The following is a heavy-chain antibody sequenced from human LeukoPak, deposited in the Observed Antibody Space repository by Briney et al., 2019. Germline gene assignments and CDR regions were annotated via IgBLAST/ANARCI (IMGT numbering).Heavy chain of an antibody. CDR3: ARGLGIAGTPSDYGMDV. Sequence: GGSLRLSCAASGFTFSSYAMSWVRQAPGKGLEWVSAISGSGGSTYYADSVKGRFTISRDNSKNTLYLQMNSLRAEDTAVYYCARGLGIAGTPSDYGMDVWGQGTTVTVSS. CDR2: ISGSGGST. V-gene: IGHV3-23*01. D-gene: IGHD6-13*01. J-gene: IGHJ6*02. CDR1: GFTFSSYA.